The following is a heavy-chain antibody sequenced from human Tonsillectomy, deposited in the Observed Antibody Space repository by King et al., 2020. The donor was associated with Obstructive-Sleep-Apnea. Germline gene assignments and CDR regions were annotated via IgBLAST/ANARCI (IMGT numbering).Heavy chain of an antibody. V-gene: IGHV3-23*04. CDR1: EFSFSSFA. CDR3: AKGRGSWYAEIWFDA. J-gene: IGHJ5*02. D-gene: IGHD6-13*01. CDR2: ISGSDGST. Sequence: VQLVESGGGLVQRGGSLRLSCAASEFSFSSFAMAWVRQRPGKGLEWVSVISGSDGSTYYADSVKGRFTISLDNAKNTLYMQMNSLKVEDTAVYFCAKGRGSWYAEIWFDAWGQGTLVTVSS.